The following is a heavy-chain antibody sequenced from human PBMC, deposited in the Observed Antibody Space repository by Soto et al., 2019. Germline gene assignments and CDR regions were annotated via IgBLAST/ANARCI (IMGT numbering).Heavy chain of an antibody. V-gene: IGHV1-3*01. CDR2: INAGNGNT. D-gene: IGHD6-13*01. J-gene: IGHJ5*02. CDR3: ASPYIAAAGTGFHWFDP. Sequence: GASVKVSCKASGYTFTSYAMHWVRQAPGQRLEWMGWINAGNGNTKYSQKFQGRVTITRDTSASTAYMELSSLRSEDTAVYYCASPYIAAAGTGFHWFDPWGQGTLVTVSS. CDR1: GYTFTSYA.